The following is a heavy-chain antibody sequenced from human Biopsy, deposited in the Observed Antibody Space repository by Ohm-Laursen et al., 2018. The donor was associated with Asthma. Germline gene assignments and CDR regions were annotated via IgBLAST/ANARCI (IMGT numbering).Heavy chain of an antibody. CDR1: GYNFISFA. D-gene: IGHD3-9*01. J-gene: IGHJ3*01. CDR2: VDTGNGDT. CDR3: ARTYYDFLTGQVNDAFAL. V-gene: IGHV1-3*04. Sequence: SSVKVSCKASGYNFISFAIHWVRQAPGQRLEWMGWVDTGNGDTKYSQKFQGRVTITRDTSASTAYMDLRSLRSEDTAMYYCARTYYDFLTGQVNDAFALWGQGTMVTVSS.